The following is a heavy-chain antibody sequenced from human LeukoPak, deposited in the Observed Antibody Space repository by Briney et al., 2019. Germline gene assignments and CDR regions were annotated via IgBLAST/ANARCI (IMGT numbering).Heavy chain of an antibody. V-gene: IGHV4-38-2*02. CDR1: GSSINTDYF. Sequence: SETLSLTCAVSGSSINTDYFWGWIRQPPGQGLEWIGSIHHSGRTCYSPSLKSRVTISLDTSKNQFSLNLSSVTAADTAVYYCARDNFYSIFDYWGQGPLVTVSS. CDR2: IHHSGRT. D-gene: IGHD2-21*02. J-gene: IGHJ4*02. CDR3: ARDNFYSIFDY.